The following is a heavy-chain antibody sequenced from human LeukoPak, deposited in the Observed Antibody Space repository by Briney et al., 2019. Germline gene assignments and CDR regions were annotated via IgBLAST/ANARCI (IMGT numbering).Heavy chain of an antibody. D-gene: IGHD3-10*01. J-gene: IGHJ4*02. CDR2: ISGSGGST. V-gene: IGHV3-23*01. Sequence: PGGSLRLSCAASGFTFSAYAMSWVRQAPGKGLEWVSVISGSGGSTYYADSVKGRFTISRDNSKNTLYLQMNSLRAEDTALYYCAKAPGEYYGSGSSEFDYWGQGTLVTVSS. CDR3: AKAPGEYYGSGSSEFDY. CDR1: GFTFSAYA.